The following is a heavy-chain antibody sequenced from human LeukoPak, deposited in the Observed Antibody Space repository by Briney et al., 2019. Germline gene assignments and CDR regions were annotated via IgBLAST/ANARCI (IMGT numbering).Heavy chain of an antibody. Sequence: QFGGSLRLSCAASGFTFSSYAMSWVRQAPGKGLEWVSAISGSGGSTYYADSVKGRFTISRDNSKNTLYLQMNSLRAEDTAVYYCANLGCKGAYGDYNYFDYWGQGTLVTVSS. D-gene: IGHD4-17*01. V-gene: IGHV3-23*01. J-gene: IGHJ4*02. CDR1: GFTFSSYA. CDR3: ANLGCKGAYGDYNYFDY. CDR2: ISGSGGST.